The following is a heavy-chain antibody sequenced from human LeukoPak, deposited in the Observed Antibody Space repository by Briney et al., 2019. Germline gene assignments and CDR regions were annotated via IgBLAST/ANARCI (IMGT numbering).Heavy chain of an antibody. D-gene: IGHD3-22*01. CDR1: GFTFSSYA. V-gene: IGHV3-23*01. J-gene: IGHJ5*02. Sequence: PGGSLRLSCAASGFTFSSYATSWARQAPGKGLEWVSAISGSGGSTYYADSVKGRFTISRDNSKNTLYLQMNSLRAEDTAVYYCALEITMIVVVPDWFDPWGQGTLVTVSS. CDR2: ISGSGGST. CDR3: ALEITMIVVVPDWFDP.